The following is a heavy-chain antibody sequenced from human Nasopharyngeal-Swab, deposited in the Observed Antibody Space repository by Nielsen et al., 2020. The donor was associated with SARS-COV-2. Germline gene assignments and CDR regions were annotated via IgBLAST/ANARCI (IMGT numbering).Heavy chain of an antibody. CDR1: GYTFTGYY. V-gene: IGHV1-2*02. D-gene: IGHD3-10*01. CDR2: INPNSGGT. J-gene: IGHJ4*02. Sequence: ASVKVSCKASGYTFTGYYMHWVRQAPGQGLEWMGWINPNSGGTNYAQKFQGRVTVTRDTSISTAYMELSRLRSDDTAVYYCANLWFGELLSENNDYWGQGTLVTVSS. CDR3: ANLWFGELLSENNDY.